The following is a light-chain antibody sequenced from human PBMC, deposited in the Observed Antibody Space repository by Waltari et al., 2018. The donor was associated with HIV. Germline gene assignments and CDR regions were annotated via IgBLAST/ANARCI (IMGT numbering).Light chain of an antibody. V-gene: IGLV1-47*01. CDR3: AAWDDTLSGQGV. CDR2: RDN. CDR1: TSNIGSNY. Sequence: QSVLTQPPSVSGTPGQRVTISCSGSTSNIGSNYVYWYQQLPETAPKLLIYRDNQRPSGVPGRFSGSKSGTSASLAINGLRSEDDADYYCAAWDDTLSGQGVFGGGTKLTVL. J-gene: IGLJ2*01.